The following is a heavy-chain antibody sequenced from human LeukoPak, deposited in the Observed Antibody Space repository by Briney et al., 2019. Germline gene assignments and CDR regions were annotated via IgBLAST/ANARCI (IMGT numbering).Heavy chain of an antibody. Sequence: PSQTLSLTCTVSGGSISSGGYYWSWIRQPPGKGLEWIGYIYHSGSTYYNPSLKSRVTISVDRSKNQFSLKLSSVTAADTAVYYCARGPFITIFGVATALDYWGQGTLVTVSS. CDR2: IYHSGST. CDR3: ARGPFITIFGVATALDY. CDR1: GGSISSGGYY. V-gene: IGHV4-30-2*01. D-gene: IGHD3-3*01. J-gene: IGHJ4*02.